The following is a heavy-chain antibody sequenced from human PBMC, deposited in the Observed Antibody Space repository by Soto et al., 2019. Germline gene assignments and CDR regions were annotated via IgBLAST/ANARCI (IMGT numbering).Heavy chain of an antibody. Sequence: ASVTASCKAPGYRIASYYRHWVRQAPGQGLEWMGIINPSGGSTSYAQKFQGRVTMTRDTSTSTVYMELSSLRSEDTAVYYCARTYYYDRSGYFDYWGQGTLVTVSS. CDR3: ARTYYYDRSGYFDY. CDR2: INPSGGST. D-gene: IGHD3-22*01. CDR1: GYRIASYY. V-gene: IGHV1-46*01. J-gene: IGHJ4*02.